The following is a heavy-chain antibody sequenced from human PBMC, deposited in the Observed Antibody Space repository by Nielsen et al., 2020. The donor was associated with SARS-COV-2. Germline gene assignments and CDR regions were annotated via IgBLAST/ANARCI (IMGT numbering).Heavy chain of an antibody. D-gene: IGHD6-13*01. CDR1: GYTFPSYG. CDR3: ARNPYSSSWHGWFDP. Sequence: ASVKVSCKASGYTFPSYGASWVRQAPGQGLEWMGWISAYNGITNYAQKLQGRVTMTTDASTSTAYMELRSLISDDTAVYYCARNPYSSSWHGWFDPWGQGTLVTVSS. V-gene: IGHV1-18*01. J-gene: IGHJ5*02. CDR2: ISAYNGIT.